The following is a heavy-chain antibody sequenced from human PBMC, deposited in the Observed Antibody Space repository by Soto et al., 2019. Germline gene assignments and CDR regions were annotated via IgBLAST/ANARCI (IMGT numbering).Heavy chain of an antibody. V-gene: IGHV3-23*01. D-gene: IGHD1-26*01. J-gene: IGHJ4*02. CDR3: AKGSYRPHDY. Sequence: PGGSLRLSCAASGLTFSNHAMNWVRQAPGKGLEWVSVISGSGDSTYYANSVKGRFTISRDNSKNTLYLQMNSLRAEDTAVYYCAKGSYRPHDYWGQGTLVTVSS. CDR2: ISGSGDST. CDR1: GLTFSNHA.